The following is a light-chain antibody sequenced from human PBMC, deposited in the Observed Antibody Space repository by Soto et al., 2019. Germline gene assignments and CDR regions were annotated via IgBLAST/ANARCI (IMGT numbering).Light chain of an antibody. V-gene: IGKV1-27*01. CDR3: QTYNRARVT. J-gene: IGKJ4*01. CDR1: QGISNS. CDR2: AAS. Sequence: DIQMTQSPSSLSASVGDRVTITCRASQGISNSLAWYQQNAGKSPKLLIYAASNLQSGVPSRFSGSGSGTDFSLTISSLQPEDVATYYCQTYNRARVTFGGGTKLEIK.